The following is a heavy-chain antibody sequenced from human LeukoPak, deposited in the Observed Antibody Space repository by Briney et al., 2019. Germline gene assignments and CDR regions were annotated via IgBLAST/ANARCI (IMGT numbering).Heavy chain of an antibody. V-gene: IGHV4-34*01. CDR2: INHSGTA. CDR3: ARRQYDHYMVRGVLTPTYWIDP. Sequence: PSETLSLTCAVYGGSFSGHYWSWIRQPPGKGLEWIGEINHSGTANYNPSLKSRVIISVDTSKNQFSLKLRSVTAADTAVYYCARRQYDHYMVRGVLTPTYWIDPWGQGTLVTVSS. D-gene: IGHD3-10*01. J-gene: IGHJ5*02. CDR1: GGSFSGHY.